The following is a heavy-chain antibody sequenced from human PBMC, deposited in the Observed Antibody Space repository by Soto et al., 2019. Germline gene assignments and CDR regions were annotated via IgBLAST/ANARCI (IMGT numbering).Heavy chain of an antibody. CDR1: GFSFGSYA. Sequence: GGSLRLSGAASGFSFGSYALSWVRQAPGQGLEWVSTISGSDGKTFYADSVKGRFSISRDTSQSTLYLQMNSLRADDTAMYYCARWSYLDYWGQGTRVTVSS. J-gene: IGHJ1*01. D-gene: IGHD3-10*01. V-gene: IGHV3-23*01. CDR2: ISGSDGKT. CDR3: ARWSYLDY.